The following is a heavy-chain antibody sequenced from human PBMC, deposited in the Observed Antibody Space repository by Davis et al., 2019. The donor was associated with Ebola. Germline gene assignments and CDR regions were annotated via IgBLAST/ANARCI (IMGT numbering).Heavy chain of an antibody. J-gene: IGHJ4*02. CDR3: AKASYTGYITE. CDR1: GYTFGKFD. Sequence: AASVKVSCKTSGYTFGKFDIIWVRQAPGQGLEWMGWISPNNGNTNSARKIQGRVTMTADTSTGTAYLELRSLKPDDTAVYFCAKASYTGYITEWGQGTLVTVSS. V-gene: IGHV1-18*01. D-gene: IGHD5-24*01. CDR2: ISPNNGNT.